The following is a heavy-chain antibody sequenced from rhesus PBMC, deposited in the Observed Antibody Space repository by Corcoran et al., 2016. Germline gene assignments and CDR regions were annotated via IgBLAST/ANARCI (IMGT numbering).Heavy chain of an antibody. CDR2: IYGSGSST. J-gene: IGHJ4*01. Sequence: QLQLQESGPGLVKPSTTLSLTCPASGGSIRSSYWSWIRQAPGKGLEWSGYIYGSGSSTNYNPSLKSRVTLSVDTSKNQLSLKLSSVTAADTAVYYCARGGYSYSSDYWGQGVLVTVSS. V-gene: IGHV4-169*01. CDR1: GGSIRSSY. CDR3: ARGGYSYSSDY. D-gene: IGHD5-12*01.